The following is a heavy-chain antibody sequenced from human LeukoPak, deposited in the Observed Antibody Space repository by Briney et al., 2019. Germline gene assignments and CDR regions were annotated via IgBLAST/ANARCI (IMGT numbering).Heavy chain of an antibody. Sequence: GGSLRLSCAASGFTLSSYWMSWVRQAPGKGLEWVANIKQDGSEKYYVDSVKGRFTISRDNAKNSLYLQMNSLRAEDTAVYYCAREDHSSWYGVIENYYGMDVWGQGTTVTVSS. J-gene: IGHJ6*02. CDR1: GFTLSSYW. CDR2: IKQDGSEK. D-gene: IGHD6-13*01. CDR3: AREDHSSWYGVIENYYGMDV. V-gene: IGHV3-7*01.